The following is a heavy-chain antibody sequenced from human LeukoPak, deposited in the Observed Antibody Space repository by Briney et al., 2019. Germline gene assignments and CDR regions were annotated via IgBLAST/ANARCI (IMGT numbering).Heavy chain of an antibody. V-gene: IGHV3-23*01. CDR1: GFTFSSYG. CDR3: ARLNWNVRGPWDS. J-gene: IGHJ4*02. Sequence: GGSLRLSCAASGFTFSSYGMSWVRQAPGKGLEWVSAISGSGGSTYYADSVKGRFTISRDNSKNTLYLQMNSLKASDTAMYYCARLNWNVRGPWDSWGQGTLVTVSS. CDR2: ISGSGGST. D-gene: IGHD1-20*01.